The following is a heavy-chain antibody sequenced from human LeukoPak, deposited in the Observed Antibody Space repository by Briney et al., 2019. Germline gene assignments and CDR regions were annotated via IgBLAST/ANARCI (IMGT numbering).Heavy chain of an antibody. CDR2: ISGSGGST. J-gene: IGHJ5*01. CDR1: GFTFSSYA. CDR3: AKGSRGGASGNWFDS. Sequence: GGSLRLSCAASGFTFSSYAMSWVRQAPGKGLEWVSGISGSGGSTYYADSVKGRFTISRDNSKNTLYLQMNSLRAEDTAVYYCAKGSRGGASGNWFDSWGQGTLVTVSS. V-gene: IGHV3-23*01. D-gene: IGHD1-26*01.